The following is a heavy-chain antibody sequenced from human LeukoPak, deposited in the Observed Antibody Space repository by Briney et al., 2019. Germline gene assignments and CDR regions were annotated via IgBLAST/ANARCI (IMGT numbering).Heavy chain of an antibody. Sequence: KTSETLSLTCTVSGGSISSYYWSWIRQPPAKGQEWIGYIYYSGSTNYNPSLKSRVTISVDTSKNQFSLKLSSVTAADTAVYYCARVADIDYYYMDVWGKGTTVTVSS. J-gene: IGHJ6*03. CDR1: GGSISSYY. V-gene: IGHV4-59*01. D-gene: IGHD2-15*01. CDR2: IYYSGST. CDR3: ARVADIDYYYMDV.